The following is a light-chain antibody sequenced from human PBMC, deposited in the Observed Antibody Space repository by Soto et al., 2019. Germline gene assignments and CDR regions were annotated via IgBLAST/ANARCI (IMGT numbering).Light chain of an antibody. CDR3: CSYAGSSTSYV. CDR2: EVS. V-gene: IGLV2-23*02. J-gene: IGLJ1*01. CDR1: SSDVGSYNL. Sequence: QSVLTQPASVSGSPGHSITISCTGTSSDVGSYNLVSWYQQHPDKAPKLMIYEVSKRPSGVSNRFSGSKSGNTASLTISGLQADDEADYYCCSYAGSSTSYVFGTGTKVPVL.